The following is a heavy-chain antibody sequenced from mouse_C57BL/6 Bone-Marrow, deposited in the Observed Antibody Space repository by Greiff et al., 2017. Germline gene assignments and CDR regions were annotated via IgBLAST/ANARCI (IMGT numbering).Heavy chain of an antibody. CDR1: GYTFTSYW. V-gene: IGHV1-50*01. CDR2: IDPSDSYT. D-gene: IGHD2-4*01. J-gene: IGHJ4*01. CDR3: AREQDYDYDERGYYAMDY. Sequence: QVQLQQPGAELVKPGASVKLSCKASGYTFTSYWMQWVKQRPGQGLEWIGEIDPSDSYTNYNQKFEGKATLTVDTSSSTAYMQLSSLTSEDSAVYYCAREQDYDYDERGYYAMDYWGQGTSVTVSS.